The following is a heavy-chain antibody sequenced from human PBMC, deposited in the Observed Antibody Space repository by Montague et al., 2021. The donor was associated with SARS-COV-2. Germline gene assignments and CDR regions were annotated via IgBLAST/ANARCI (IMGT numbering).Heavy chain of an antibody. CDR3: ARDGHIAARPADYYGMDV. CDR1: GGSISSYY. Sequence: SETRSLTCTVSGGSISSYYWSWIRQLPGKGLEWIGYIYYSGSTYYNPSLKSRVTISVDTSKNQFSLRLSSVTAADTAVYYCARDGHIAARPADYYGMDVWGQGATVTVSS. J-gene: IGHJ6*02. D-gene: IGHD6-6*01. V-gene: IGHV4-59*01. CDR2: IYYSGST.